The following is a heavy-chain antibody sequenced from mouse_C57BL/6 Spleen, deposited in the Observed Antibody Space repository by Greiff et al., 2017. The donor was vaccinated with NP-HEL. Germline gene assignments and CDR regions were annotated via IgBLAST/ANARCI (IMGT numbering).Heavy chain of an antibody. J-gene: IGHJ4*01. V-gene: IGHV5-4*01. D-gene: IGHD1-1*01. CDR3: ARVDYGRYAMDY. CDR1: GFTFSSYA. CDR2: ISDGGSYT. Sequence: EVHLVESGGGLVKPGGSLKLSCAASGFTFSSYAMSWVRQTPEKRLEWVATISDGGSYTYYPDNVKGRFTISRDNAKNNLYLQMSHLKSEDTAMYYGARVDYGRYAMDYWGQGTSVTVSS.